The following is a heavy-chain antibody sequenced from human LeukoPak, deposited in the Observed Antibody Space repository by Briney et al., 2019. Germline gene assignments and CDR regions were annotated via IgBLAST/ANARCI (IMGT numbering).Heavy chain of an antibody. Sequence: GGSLRLSCAVSGLTFNNYAMSWVRQAPGKGLEWVSGISGRGASKYYADSVKGRFTISRDNSKNTLYLQMNSLRAEDTAVYYCARSDQHDNGFDYWGQGTLVTVSS. CDR2: ISGRGASK. V-gene: IGHV3-23*01. D-gene: IGHD3-16*01. CDR1: GLTFNNYA. J-gene: IGHJ4*02. CDR3: ARSDQHDNGFDY.